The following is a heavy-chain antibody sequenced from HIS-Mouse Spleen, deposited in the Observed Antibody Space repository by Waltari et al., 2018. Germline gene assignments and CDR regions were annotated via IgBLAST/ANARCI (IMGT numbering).Heavy chain of an antibody. CDR2: ISSSSSYI. J-gene: IGHJ5*02. V-gene: IGHV3-21*01. D-gene: IGHD5-12*01. CDR1: GFTFSRYR. Sequence: EVQLVESGGGLVKPGGSLSLSCAASGFTFSRYRMNWVRQAPGKGLEWVSSISSSSSYIYYADSVKGRFTISRDNAKNSLYLQMNSLRAEDTAVYYCARDPSGYDNHWGQGTLVTVSS. CDR3: ARDPSGYDNH.